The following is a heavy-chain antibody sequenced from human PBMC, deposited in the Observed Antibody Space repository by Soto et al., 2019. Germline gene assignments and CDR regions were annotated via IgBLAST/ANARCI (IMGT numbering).Heavy chain of an antibody. J-gene: IGHJ4*02. V-gene: IGHV4-34*01. CDR2: INHSGST. D-gene: IGHD2-8*02. Sequence: QVQLQQWGAGLLKPSETLSLTCAVYGGSFSGYYWTWIRQPPGTGLEWIGEINHSGSTNYNPSLKSRATIPVDTSRNQFALKLTSVTAADTAVYYCARDKITGLFDYWGQGTRVTVSS. CDR3: ARDKITGLFDY. CDR1: GGSFSGYY.